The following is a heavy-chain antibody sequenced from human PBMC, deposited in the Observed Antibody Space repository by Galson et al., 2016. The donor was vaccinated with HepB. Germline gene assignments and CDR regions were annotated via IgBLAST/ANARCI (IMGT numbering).Heavy chain of an antibody. Sequence: CAISGDSVSNHAATWIWIRQSPSRGLEWLGRTYYRSQWDSDYAVSVKSRITIYSDTSKNLFSLQLNSVTPEDTAVYYCARAVMLGRGMDVWGQGTTVTVSS. CDR1: GDSVSNHAAT. D-gene: IGHD3-10*01. CDR2: TYYRSQWDS. CDR3: ARAVMLGRGMDV. J-gene: IGHJ6*02. V-gene: IGHV6-1*01.